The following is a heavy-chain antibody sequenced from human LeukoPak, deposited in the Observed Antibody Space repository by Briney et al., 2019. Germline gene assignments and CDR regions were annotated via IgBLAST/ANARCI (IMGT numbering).Heavy chain of an antibody. V-gene: IGHV3-7*01. J-gene: IGHJ4*02. CDR2: IKQDGSEK. D-gene: IGHD3-22*01. Sequence: GGSLRRACSASGCTFSSYWMSWVGQAPGNGLPPVATIKQDGSEKYYVDSVKGRFTISRDNAKNSLYLQMNSLRAEDTAVYYCARENTHYDSSGYHYYFDYWGQGTLVTVSS. CDR3: ARENTHYDSSGYHYYFDY. CDR1: GCTFSSYW.